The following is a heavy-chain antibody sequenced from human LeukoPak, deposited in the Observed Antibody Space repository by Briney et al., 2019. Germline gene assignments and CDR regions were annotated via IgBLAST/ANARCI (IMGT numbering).Heavy chain of an antibody. Sequence: SETLSLTCTVSGGSISSYYWSWIRQPPGKGLEWIGYIYYSGSTNYNPSLKSRVTISVDTSKNQFSLKLSSVTAADTAVYYCARERGNTYYDPNWFDPWGQGTLVTVSS. V-gene: IGHV4-59*01. CDR1: GGSISSYY. J-gene: IGHJ5*02. CDR3: ARERGNTYYDPNWFDP. D-gene: IGHD3-3*01. CDR2: IYYSGST.